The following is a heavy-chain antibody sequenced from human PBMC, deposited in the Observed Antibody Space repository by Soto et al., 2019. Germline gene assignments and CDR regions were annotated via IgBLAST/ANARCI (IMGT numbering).Heavy chain of an antibody. J-gene: IGHJ6*03. CDR3: ARQNQGSCSGGSCYSHGIDYYYYYYMDV. Sequence: GESLKISCKGSGYSFTSYWIGWVRQMPGKGLEWMGIIYPGDSDTRYSPSFQGQVTISADKSISTAYLQWSSLKASDTAMYYCARQNQGSCSGGSCYSHGIDYYYYYYMDVWGKGTTVTVSS. V-gene: IGHV5-51*01. D-gene: IGHD2-15*01. CDR2: IYPGDSDT. CDR1: GYSFTSYW.